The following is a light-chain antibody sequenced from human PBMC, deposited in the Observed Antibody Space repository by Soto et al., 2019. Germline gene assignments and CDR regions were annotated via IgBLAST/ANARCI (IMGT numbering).Light chain of an antibody. CDR1: SSDVGGYNY. CDR2: EVS. V-gene: IGLV2-14*01. Sequence: QSVLTQPASVSGSPGQSITISCTGTSSDVGGYNYVSWYQQHPGKAPKLMIYEVSNRPSGVSNRFSGSKSGNTASLTISGLQAEEEADYYCSSYTSRSTIDNVFGRGTKVTVL. J-gene: IGLJ1*01. CDR3: SSYTSRSTIDNV.